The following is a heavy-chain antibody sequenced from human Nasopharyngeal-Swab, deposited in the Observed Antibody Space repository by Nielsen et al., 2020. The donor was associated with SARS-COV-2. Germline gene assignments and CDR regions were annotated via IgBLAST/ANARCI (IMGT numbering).Heavy chain of an antibody. CDR3: ARDYKWAFDY. CDR2: TKYVSKWNS. D-gene: IGHD1-20*01. J-gene: IGHJ4*02. CDR1: GDTLSISSVA. Sequence: SQTLSLTCAVSGDTLSISSVAWNWIRLSPSRGLEWLGKTKYVSKWNSDYAESVKSRITINPDTSKNQFSLRLNSVTPEDTAMYYWARDYKWAFDYWGQGTLVTVSS. V-gene: IGHV6-1*01.